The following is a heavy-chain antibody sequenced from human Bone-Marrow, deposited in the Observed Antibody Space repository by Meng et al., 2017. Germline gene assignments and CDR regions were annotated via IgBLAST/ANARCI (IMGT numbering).Heavy chain of an antibody. D-gene: IGHD7-27*01. J-gene: IGHJ4*02. Sequence: GESLKTSCAASGFIFKDYSMTWVRQAPGKGLEWVANMKQDGSDEYYVDSVKGRFTISRDNAKNSLYLQMNSLRAEDTAVYYCARENWGVYDYWGQGTLVTVSS. CDR1: GFIFKDYS. CDR2: MKQDGSDE. V-gene: IGHV3-7*01. CDR3: ARENWGVYDY.